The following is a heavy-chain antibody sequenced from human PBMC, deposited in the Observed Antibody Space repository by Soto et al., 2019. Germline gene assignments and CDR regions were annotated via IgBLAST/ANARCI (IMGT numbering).Heavy chain of an antibody. CDR2: IIPIFGTA. CDR1: GGTFSSYA. D-gene: IGHD1-1*01. Sequence: SVKVSCKASGGTFSSYAISWVRQAPGQGLEWMGGIIPIFGTANYAQKFQGRVTITADESTSTAYMELNSLKAEDTAVYFCARVRLGAATTRPLDYWGQGTLVTVSS. CDR3: ARVRLGAATTRPLDY. V-gene: IGHV1-69*13. J-gene: IGHJ4*02.